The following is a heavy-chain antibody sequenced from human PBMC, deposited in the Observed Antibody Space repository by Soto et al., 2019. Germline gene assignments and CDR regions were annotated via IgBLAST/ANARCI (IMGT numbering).Heavy chain of an antibody. CDR2: ISAYNGNT. V-gene: IGHV1-18*01. CDR1: GYTFTSYG. J-gene: IGHJ3*02. Sequence: GASVKVSCKASGYTFTSYGISCVRQAPGQGLEWMGWISAYNGNTNYAQKLQGRVTMTTDTSTSTAYMELRSLRSDDTAVYYCARDGIVVVPAAIFGAFDIWGQGTMVTVSS. CDR3: ARDGIVVVPAAIFGAFDI. D-gene: IGHD2-2*01.